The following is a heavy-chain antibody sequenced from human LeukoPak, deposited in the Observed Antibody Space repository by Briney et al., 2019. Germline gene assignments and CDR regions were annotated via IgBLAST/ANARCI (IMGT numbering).Heavy chain of an antibody. Sequence: GGSLRLSCAASGFTFSSYWMSWVRQAPGKGLEWVANIKQDGSEKYYVDSVKGRFTISRDNAKNSLYLQMNSLRAEDTAVYYCARANGYNHWYFDYWGQGTLVTVSS. CDR2: IKQDGSEK. CDR3: ARANGYNHWYFDY. CDR1: GFTFSSYW. V-gene: IGHV3-7*03. J-gene: IGHJ4*02. D-gene: IGHD5-24*01.